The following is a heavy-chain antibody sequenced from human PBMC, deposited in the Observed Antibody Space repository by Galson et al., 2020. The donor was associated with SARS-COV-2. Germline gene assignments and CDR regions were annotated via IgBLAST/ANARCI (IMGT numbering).Heavy chain of an antibody. CDR3: ARGAYSSSWYGEINWFDP. D-gene: IGHD6-13*01. CDR1: GGSISGYY. Sequence: SQASETLSLTCAVYGGSISGYYWSWIRQPPGKGLEWIGEINHSGSTNYNPSLKSRVTISVDTSKNQFSLKLSSVTAADTAVYYCARGAYSSSWYGEINWFDPWGQGTLVTVSS. CDR2: INHSGST. V-gene: IGHV4-34*01. J-gene: IGHJ5*02.